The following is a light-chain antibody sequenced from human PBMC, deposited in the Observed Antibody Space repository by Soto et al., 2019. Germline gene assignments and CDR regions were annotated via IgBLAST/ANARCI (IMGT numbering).Light chain of an antibody. CDR1: QGISSY. V-gene: IGKV1-9*01. CDR3: QQLNSYPIT. J-gene: IGKJ5*01. CDR2: TAS. Sequence: DIQLTQSPSFLSASVGDRVTITCRASQGISSYLAWYQQKPGKAPKLLIYTASTLQSGVPSRFSGSGAGTEFTLTISSLQAEDVATYYCQQLNSYPITFGQGTRLEIK.